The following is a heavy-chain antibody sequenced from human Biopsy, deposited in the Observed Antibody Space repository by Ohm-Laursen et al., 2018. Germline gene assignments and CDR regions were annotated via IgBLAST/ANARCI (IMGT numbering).Heavy chain of an antibody. CDR1: GGSFNGYF. CDR3: ARVPLPGIGAAYQGRFLYGMDV. D-gene: IGHD6-13*01. CDR2: ITQSGST. Sequence: DTLSLTCPVYGGSFNGYFWSWIRQPPGKGLEWIGDITQSGSTNYSPSLKSRVTISVDTAKKQFSLSLRSVTAADTAVYYCARVPLPGIGAAYQGRFLYGMDVWGQGTTVSVSS. V-gene: IGHV4-34*01. J-gene: IGHJ6*02.